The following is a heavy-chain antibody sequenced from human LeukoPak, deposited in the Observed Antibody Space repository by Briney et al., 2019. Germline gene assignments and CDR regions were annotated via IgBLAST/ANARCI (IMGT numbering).Heavy chain of an antibody. D-gene: IGHD2-2*01. V-gene: IGHV5-51*01. CDR2: IYPGDSDT. J-gene: IGHJ5*02. CDR1: GYSFTSYW. CDR3: ARRRQLPTREDWFDP. Sequence: GESLKISCKGSGYSFTSYWIGWVRQMPGKGLEWMGIIYPGDSDTRYSPSFQGQVTISADKSISTAYLQWSSLKASDTAMYYCARRRQLPTREDWFDPWGQGTLVTVSS.